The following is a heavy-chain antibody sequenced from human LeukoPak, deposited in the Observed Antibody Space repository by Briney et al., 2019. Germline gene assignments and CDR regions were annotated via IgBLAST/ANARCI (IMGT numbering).Heavy chain of an antibody. J-gene: IGHJ6*03. V-gene: IGHV1-69*05. Sequence: GASVKVSCKASGGTFSSYAISWVRQAPGQGLEWMGGIIPIFGTANYAQKFQGRVTITTDESTSTAYMELSSLRSEDTAVYYCARGSQWDPSDYYDSSGYLYYYYMDVWGKGTTVTVSS. CDR2: IIPIFGTA. CDR3: ARGSQWDPSDYYDSSGYLYYYYMDV. D-gene: IGHD3-22*01. CDR1: GGTFSSYA.